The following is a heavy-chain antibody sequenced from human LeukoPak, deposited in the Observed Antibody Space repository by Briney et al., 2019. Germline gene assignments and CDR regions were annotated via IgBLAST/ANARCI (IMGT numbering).Heavy chain of an antibody. V-gene: IGHV4-31*03. CDR1: GGSISSGGYY. CDR3: ARGPASSGYWEYYFDY. J-gene: IGHJ4*02. Sequence: TSETLSLTCTVSGGSISSGGYYWSWIRQHPGKGLEWIGYIYYSGSTYYNPSPKSRVTISVDTSKNQFSLKLSSVTAADTAVYYCARGPASSGYWEYYFDYWGQGTLVTVSS. D-gene: IGHD3-22*01. CDR2: IYYSGST.